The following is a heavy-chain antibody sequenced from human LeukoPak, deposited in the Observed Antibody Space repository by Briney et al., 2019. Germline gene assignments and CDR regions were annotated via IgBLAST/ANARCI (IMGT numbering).Heavy chain of an antibody. D-gene: IGHD2-2*01. CDR1: GGSISGYY. CDR2: INHSGST. CDR3: ARGLAVVVPAAPRGRYNWFDP. Sequence: SETLSLTCTVSGGSISGYYWSWIRQPPGKGLEWIGEINHSGSTNYNPSLKSRVTISVDTSKNQFSLKLSSVTAADTAVYYCARGLAVVVPAAPRGRYNWFDPWGQGTLVTVSS. J-gene: IGHJ5*02. V-gene: IGHV4-34*01.